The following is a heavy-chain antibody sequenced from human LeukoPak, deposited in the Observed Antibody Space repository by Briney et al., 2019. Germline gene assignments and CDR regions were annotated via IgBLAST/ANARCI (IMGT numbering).Heavy chain of an antibody. CDR1: GYTFTSYY. D-gene: IGHD6-6*01. CDR3: ARKGSSSCFDY. J-gene: IGHJ4*02. CDR2: INPTGGST. V-gene: IGHV1-46*01. Sequence: ASVKVSCKASGYTFTSYYMQWVRQAPGQGLEWMGIINPTGGSTSHAQKFQGRVTMTRDTSTSTVYMELSSLRSEDTAVYYCARKGSSSCFDYWGQGTLVTVSS.